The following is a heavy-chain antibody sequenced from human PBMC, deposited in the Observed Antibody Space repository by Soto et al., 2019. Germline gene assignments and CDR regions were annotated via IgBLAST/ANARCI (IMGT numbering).Heavy chain of an antibody. CDR2: IRSKANSYAT. D-gene: IGHD2-2*01. J-gene: IGHJ4*02. Sequence: GGSLRLSCAASGFTFSGSAMHWVRQASGKGLEWVGRIRSKANSYATAYAASVKGRFTISRDDSKNTAYLQMNSLKTEDTAVYYCRADIVVVPAAMALTPVDYWGQGTLVTVS. CDR1: GFTFSGSA. CDR3: RADIVVVPAAMALTPVDY. V-gene: IGHV3-73*01.